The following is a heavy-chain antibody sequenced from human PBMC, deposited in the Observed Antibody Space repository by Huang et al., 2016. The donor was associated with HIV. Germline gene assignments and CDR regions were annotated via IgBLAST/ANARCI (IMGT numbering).Heavy chain of an antibody. CDR3: ARVPSDHFSDY. J-gene: IGHJ4*02. CDR1: GYTFSIYG. V-gene: IGHV1-18*01. CDR2: VSAYSGYT. Sequence: QIQLVQSGPEVTKPGASVKVSCTASGYTFSIYGLSCVRQAPGQGPAGMGWVSAYSGYTNYSQKFQGRVTMTADTSASTAYMDLRGLTSDDTAVYYCARVPSDHFSDYWGQGTLVTVSS.